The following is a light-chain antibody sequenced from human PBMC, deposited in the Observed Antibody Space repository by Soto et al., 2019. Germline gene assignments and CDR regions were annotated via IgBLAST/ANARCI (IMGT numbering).Light chain of an antibody. Sequence: QSVLTQPPSASGTPGQRVPISCSGSSSNIGSNYVYWYQQLPGTAPKLLIYSNNQRPSGVPDRFSVSKSGTSASLAISGLRSEDEADYYCAAWEDSLALDVFGTGTKLTVL. J-gene: IGLJ1*01. CDR2: SNN. CDR1: SSNIGSNY. V-gene: IGLV1-47*02. CDR3: AAWEDSLALDV.